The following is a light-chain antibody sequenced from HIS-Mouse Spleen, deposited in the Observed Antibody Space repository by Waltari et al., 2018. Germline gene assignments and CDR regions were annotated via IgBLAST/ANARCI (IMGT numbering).Light chain of an antibody. V-gene: IGKV1-5*03. CDR3: QQYNSYSPLT. CDR2: KAS. J-gene: IGKJ4*01. Sequence: DIQMTQSPSTLSASVGDRVTTTCRASQSISSWLAWYQQKPGKAPKLLIYKASSSESGVPSRFSGSGSGTEFTLTISSLQPDDFATYYCQQYNSYSPLTFGGGTKVEIK. CDR1: QSISSW.